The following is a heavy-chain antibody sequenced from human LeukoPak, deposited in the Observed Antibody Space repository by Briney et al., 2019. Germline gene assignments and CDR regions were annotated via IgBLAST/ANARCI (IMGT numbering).Heavy chain of an antibody. D-gene: IGHD6-19*01. CDR1: GGTFSSYA. Sequence: GVSVKVSCKASGGTFSSYAISWVRQAPGQGVEWMGRIIPILGIANYAQKFQGRVTITADKSTSTAYMELSSLRSEDTAVYYCASEGYSSGWSPYYFDYWGQGTLVTVSS. V-gene: IGHV1-69*04. CDR3: ASEGYSSGWSPYYFDY. CDR2: IIPILGIA. J-gene: IGHJ4*02.